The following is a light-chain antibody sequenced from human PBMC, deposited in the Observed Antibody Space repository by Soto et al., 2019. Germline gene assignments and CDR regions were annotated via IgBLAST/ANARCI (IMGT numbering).Light chain of an antibody. V-gene: IGLV1-40*01. Sequence: QLVLTQPPSVSGAPGQRVTISCTGSSSNIGAGYDVHWYQQLPGTAPKLLIYGNSNRLSGVPDRFSGSKSGTSASLAITGLQAEDEADYYCQSYDSSLSAVFGGGTKLTVL. J-gene: IGLJ2*01. CDR2: GNS. CDR3: QSYDSSLSAV. CDR1: SSNIGAGYD.